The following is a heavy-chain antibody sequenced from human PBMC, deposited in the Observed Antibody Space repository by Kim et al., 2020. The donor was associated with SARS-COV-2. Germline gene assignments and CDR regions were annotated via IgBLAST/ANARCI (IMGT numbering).Heavy chain of an antibody. V-gene: IGHV3-48*03. J-gene: IGHJ4*02. Sequence: GGSLRLSCAASGFTFSSYEMNWVRQAPGKGLEWVSYISSSGSTIYYADSVKGRFTISRDNAKNSLYLQMNSLRAEDTAVYYCAGTLTYYYDSSGYYYDYWGQGTLVTVSS. CDR3: AGTLTYYYDSSGYYYDY. D-gene: IGHD3-22*01. CDR2: ISSSGSTI. CDR1: GFTFSSYE.